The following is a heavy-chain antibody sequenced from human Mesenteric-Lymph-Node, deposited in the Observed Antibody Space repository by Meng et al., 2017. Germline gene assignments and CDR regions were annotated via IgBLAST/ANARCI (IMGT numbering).Heavy chain of an antibody. Sequence: SETLSLTCAVYGGSFSGYYWSWIRQPPGKGLEWIGEINHSGSTNYNPSLKSRVTISVDTSKNQFSLKLSSVTAADTAVYYCARGGRGYCSGGSCYPYSYNWFDPWGQGTLVTVSS. V-gene: IGHV4-34*01. J-gene: IGHJ5*02. CDR1: GGSFSGYY. CDR3: ARGGRGYCSGGSCYPYSYNWFDP. CDR2: INHSGST. D-gene: IGHD2-15*01.